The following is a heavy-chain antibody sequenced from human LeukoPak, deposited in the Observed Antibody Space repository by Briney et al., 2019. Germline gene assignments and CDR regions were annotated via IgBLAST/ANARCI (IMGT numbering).Heavy chain of an antibody. Sequence: SETLSLTCTVSGVSVSSGNYYWSWIRQPPGKGLEWIGYVYKSGGTNYNPSLKGRVTISVDTSENQFSLKLSSVTTADTAVYYCARISLTMRDAFDIWGQGTTVTVST. CDR1: GVSVSSGNYY. CDR2: VYKSGGT. CDR3: ARISLTMRDAFDI. V-gene: IGHV4-61*01. D-gene: IGHD4/OR15-4a*01. J-gene: IGHJ3*02.